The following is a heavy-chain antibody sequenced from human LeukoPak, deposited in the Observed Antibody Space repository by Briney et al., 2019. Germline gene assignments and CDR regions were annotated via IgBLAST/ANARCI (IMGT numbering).Heavy chain of an antibody. CDR1: GFTFSDHY. V-gene: IGHV3-72*01. Sequence: GGSLRLSCAASGFTFSDHYMDWVRQAPGKGLEWVGRIRNKANSYTTEYAASVKGRFTISRDDSKNSLYLQMNNLKCEDTAVYYCAREWDSGSYYLGYFDYWGQGTLVTVSS. J-gene: IGHJ4*02. CDR3: AREWDSGSYYLGYFDY. D-gene: IGHD1-26*01. CDR2: IRNKANSYTT.